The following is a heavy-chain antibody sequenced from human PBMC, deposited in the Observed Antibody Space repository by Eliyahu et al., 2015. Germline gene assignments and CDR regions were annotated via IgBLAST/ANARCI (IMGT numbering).Heavy chain of an antibody. V-gene: IGHV4-34*01. Sequence: QVQLQQWGAGLLKPSETLSLTCSVSGGSFSGYHWTWIRQPPQXGLXWIGEVSKTGSSNYSPSLKSRVIISLDTSENQFSLRLHSVTAADTAVYFCARGLGDVLVVDLNGGRRFDSWGPGTQVTV. CDR3: ARGLGDVLVVDLNGGRRFDS. CDR1: GGSFSGYH. D-gene: IGHD2-8*02. CDR2: VSKTGSS. J-gene: IGHJ5*01.